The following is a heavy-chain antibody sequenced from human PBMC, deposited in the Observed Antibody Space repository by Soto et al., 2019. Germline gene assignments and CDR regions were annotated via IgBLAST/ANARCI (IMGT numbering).Heavy chain of an antibody. Sequence: PSETLSLTRTVSGGSIKTYYWSWIRQPPGKGLEWVGYSFYSGSTNYNPALKSRVTISVDMSKNQFFLQLNSVTAADTAVYYCARHAGGVSYCRGRSCYHDFWGQGTLVIVSS. CDR1: GGSIKTYY. CDR2: SFYSGST. J-gene: IGHJ4*02. V-gene: IGHV4-59*08. D-gene: IGHD2-15*01. CDR3: ARHAGGVSYCRGRSCYHDF.